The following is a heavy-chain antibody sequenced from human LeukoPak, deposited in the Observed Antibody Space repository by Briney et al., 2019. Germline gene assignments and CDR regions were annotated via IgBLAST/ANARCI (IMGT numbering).Heavy chain of an antibody. CDR3: STGGGTNDI. D-gene: IGHD1-1*01. V-gene: IGHV3-15*01. J-gene: IGHJ4*02. Sequence: GGSLRLSCVVSGFSFNNAWVGWVRQAPGKGLEWVGRIKAKTDGGTADYAAPVKGRFTISRDDSKNTVFLQMDSLKIEDTAVYFCSTGGGTNDIWGQGALVTVSS. CDR1: GFSFNNAW. CDR2: IKAKTDGGTA.